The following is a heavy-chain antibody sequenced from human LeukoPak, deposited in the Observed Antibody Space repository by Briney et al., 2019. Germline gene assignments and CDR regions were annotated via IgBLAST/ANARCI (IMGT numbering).Heavy chain of an antibody. CDR1: GSTLRSNY. D-gene: IGHD6-13*01. J-gene: IGHJ3*02. CDR3: ARGSAYRSSWDAFGI. CDR2: IYSGGST. V-gene: IGHV3-53*01. Sequence: PGGSLRLSCAASGSTLRSNYLSWVRQAPGKGLEWVSVIYSGGSTYYADSVKGRFTISRDNSKNTLYLQMNSLRAEDTAVYYCARGSAYRSSWDAFGIWGQGTMVTVSS.